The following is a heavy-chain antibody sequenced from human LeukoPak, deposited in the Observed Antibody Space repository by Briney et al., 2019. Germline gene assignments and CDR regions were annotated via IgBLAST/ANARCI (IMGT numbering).Heavy chain of an antibody. Sequence: GGSLRLSCVAFELTFSNYAMSWVRQAPGKGLEWVSAISASGDSTYYADSVKGRFTISRDNSKSTVYLQMNSFRAEDTAVYYCAELGITMIGGVWGKGTTVTISS. V-gene: IGHV3-23*01. CDR2: ISASGDST. CDR1: ELTFSNYA. D-gene: IGHD3-10*02. J-gene: IGHJ6*04. CDR3: AELGITMIGGV.